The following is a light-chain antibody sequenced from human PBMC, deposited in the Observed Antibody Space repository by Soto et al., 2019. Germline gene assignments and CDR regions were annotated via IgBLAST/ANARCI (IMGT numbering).Light chain of an antibody. CDR1: QSISNH. Sequence: DIQMTQSPSSLSASVGDRVTITCRASQSISNHLNWYQQKPGKVPKPLIYAASTLQSGVPSRFSGSGSGTEFTLTISSLQSEDFAVYYCQQYNNWPPITFGPGTKVDIK. CDR2: AAS. CDR3: QQYNNWPPIT. V-gene: IGKV1-17*01. J-gene: IGKJ3*01.